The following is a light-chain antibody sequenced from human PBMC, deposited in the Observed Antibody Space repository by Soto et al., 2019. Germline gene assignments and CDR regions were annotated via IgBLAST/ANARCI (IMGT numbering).Light chain of an antibody. CDR2: AAS. Sequence: DIQMTQSPSPLSGSVGDRVTITCRASQSISSYLNWYQQKPGKAPKLLIYAASSLQSGVPSRFSGSGSGTDFTLTFSSLQPEDFATYYCQQYYSYPPITFGQGTRLEIK. V-gene: IGKV1-39*01. CDR1: QSISSY. CDR3: QQYYSYPPIT. J-gene: IGKJ5*01.